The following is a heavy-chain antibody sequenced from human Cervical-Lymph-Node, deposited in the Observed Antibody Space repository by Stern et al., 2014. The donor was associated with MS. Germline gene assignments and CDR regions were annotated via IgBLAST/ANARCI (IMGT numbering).Heavy chain of an antibody. V-gene: IGHV3-23*04. CDR2: ISGSGGST. J-gene: IGHJ6*02. CDR3: AKSGSSGVYYYYGMDV. Sequence: VQLVQSGGGLVQPGGSLRLSCAASGFTFSSYAMSWVRQAPGKGLEWGSAISGSGGSTYYADSVKGRFTISRDNSKNTLYLQMNSLRAEDTAVYYCAKSGSSGVYYYYGMDVWGQGTTVTVSS. CDR1: GFTFSSYA. D-gene: IGHD2-15*01.